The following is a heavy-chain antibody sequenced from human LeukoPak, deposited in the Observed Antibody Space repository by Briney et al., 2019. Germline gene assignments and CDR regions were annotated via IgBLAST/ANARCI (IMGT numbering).Heavy chain of an antibody. J-gene: IGHJ4*02. CDR3: ARVSSTGYGVSSGLFY. CDR1: GFTFSDYY. Sequence: PGGSLRLSCAASGFTFSDYYMSWIRQAPGKGLEWVAYISGRDNILYYAASVKGRFTVSRDNAKTSLSLQLNNLRAEGTAMYYCARVSSTGYGVSSGLFYWGQGTLVTVSS. V-gene: IGHV3-11*01. D-gene: IGHD3-22*01. CDR2: ISGRDNIL.